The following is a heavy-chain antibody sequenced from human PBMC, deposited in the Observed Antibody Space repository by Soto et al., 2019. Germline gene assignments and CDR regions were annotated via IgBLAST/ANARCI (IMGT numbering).Heavy chain of an antibody. Sequence: QVQLVESGGGVVQPGRSLRLSCAASGFTFSSYGLHWVRQSPGKGLEWVAIISWDGTTQYYADSVKGRFTISRDNSTNTLYLQTNSLRAEDTAVYYCAKTRGDYRLYWYFDLWGRGTLVTVSS. J-gene: IGHJ2*01. D-gene: IGHD4-17*01. CDR2: ISWDGTTQ. CDR3: AKTRGDYRLYWYFDL. CDR1: GFTFSSYG. V-gene: IGHV3-30*18.